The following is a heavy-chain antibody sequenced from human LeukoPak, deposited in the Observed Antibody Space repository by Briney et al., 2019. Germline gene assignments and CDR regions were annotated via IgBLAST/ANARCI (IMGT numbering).Heavy chain of an antibody. J-gene: IGHJ3*02. CDR2: IYYSGST. CDR1: GGSISSSSYY. Sequence: PPGTLSLTCTVSGGSISSSSYYWGWIRQPPGKGLEWIGSIYYSGSTYYNPSLKSRVTISVDTSKNQFSLKLSSVTAADTAVYYCARFSGVVTALEDAFDIWGQGTMVTVSS. CDR3: ARFSGVVTALEDAFDI. D-gene: IGHD2-21*02. V-gene: IGHV4-39*07.